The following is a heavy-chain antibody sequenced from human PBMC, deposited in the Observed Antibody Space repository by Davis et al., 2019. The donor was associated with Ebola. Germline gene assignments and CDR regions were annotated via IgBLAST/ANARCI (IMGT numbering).Heavy chain of an antibody. CDR3: ARDGREIVGATGY. V-gene: IGHV1-46*01. CDR2: INPNDGRT. D-gene: IGHD1-26*01. CDR1: GYTFTNYY. Sequence: ASVKVSCKASGYTFTNYYMHWVRQAPGQGLEWMGMINPNDGRTIYAQKFQGRVTITADKSTSTAYMELSSLRSEDTAVYYCARDGREIVGATGYWGQGTLVTVSS. J-gene: IGHJ4*02.